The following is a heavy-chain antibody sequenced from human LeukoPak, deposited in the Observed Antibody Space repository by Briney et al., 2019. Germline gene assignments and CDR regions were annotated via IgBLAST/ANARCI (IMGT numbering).Heavy chain of an antibody. CDR2: ISSSGSTI. CDR1: GFTFSDYY. CDR3: ARVKRLRYFDWLYSPYFDY. Sequence: GGSLRLSCAASGFTFSDYYMSWIRQAPGKGLEWVSYISSSGSTIYYADSVKGRFTISRDNAKNSLYLQMNSLRAEDTAVYYCARVKRLRYFDWLYSPYFDYWGQGTLVTVSS. J-gene: IGHJ4*02. V-gene: IGHV3-11*01. D-gene: IGHD3-9*01.